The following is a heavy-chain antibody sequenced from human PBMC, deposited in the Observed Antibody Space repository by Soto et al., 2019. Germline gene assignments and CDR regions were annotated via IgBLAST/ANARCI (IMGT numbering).Heavy chain of an antibody. J-gene: IGHJ4*02. Sequence: PSETLSLTCTVSGGSISSYYWSWIRQPPGKGLEWIGYVHYSGSTSYNPSLKSRVTISADTSKNQLSLKLSSVTTADTAVYFCARASYCGANCYYSFDYWGQGILVTVSS. CDR2: VHYSGST. D-gene: IGHD2-21*01. CDR3: ARASYCGANCYYSFDY. CDR1: GGSISSYY. V-gene: IGHV4-59*01.